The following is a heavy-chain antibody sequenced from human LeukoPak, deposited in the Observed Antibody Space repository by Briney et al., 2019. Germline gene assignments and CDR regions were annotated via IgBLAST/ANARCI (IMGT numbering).Heavy chain of an antibody. D-gene: IGHD3-10*01. CDR3: GKLFYSSGMYHFDY. CDR2: ISGSGGGT. CDR1: GFTFSSSA. Sequence: GGSLRLSCATSGFTFSSSAMSWVRQPPGKGLAWVSTISGSGGGTYYADSVKGRFTISRDNSKNTLYLQMNNLRAEDTAVFYCGKLFYSSGMYHFDYWGQGTLVTVSS. J-gene: IGHJ4*02. V-gene: IGHV3-23*01.